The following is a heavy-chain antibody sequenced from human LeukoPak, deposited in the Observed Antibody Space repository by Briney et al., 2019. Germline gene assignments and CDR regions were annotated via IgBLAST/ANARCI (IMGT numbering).Heavy chain of an antibody. CDR3: VSFYETY. J-gene: IGHJ4*02. CDR1: GNYW. V-gene: IGHV3-74*01. Sequence: GGSLRLSCEASGNYWMHWVRQVPGKGLVWVSHINSDGSWTSYAVSVKGRFTISKDNAKNTVYLQMNSLRGEDTAVYYCVSFYETYWGRGTLVTVSS. CDR2: INSDGSWT. D-gene: IGHD2/OR15-2a*01.